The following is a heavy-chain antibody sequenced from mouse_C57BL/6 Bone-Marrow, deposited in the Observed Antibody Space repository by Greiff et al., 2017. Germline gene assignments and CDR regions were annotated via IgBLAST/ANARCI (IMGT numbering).Heavy chain of an antibody. CDR3: ARPLYYYTMDY. Sequence: EVKLVESGGGLVQPGGSLKLSCAASGFTFSDYYMYWVRQTPEKRLEWVAYISNGGGSTYYPDTVKGRFTISRDNAKNTLYLQMSRLKSEDTAMYYCARPLYYYTMDYWGQGTSVTVSS. J-gene: IGHJ4*01. CDR1: GFTFSDYY. V-gene: IGHV5-12*01. CDR2: ISNGGGST.